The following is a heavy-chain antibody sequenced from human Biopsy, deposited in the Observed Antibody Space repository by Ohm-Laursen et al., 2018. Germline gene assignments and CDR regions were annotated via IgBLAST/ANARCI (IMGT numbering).Heavy chain of an antibody. CDR3: ARDRYYGSANYFGYYNMDV. CDR2: IWYDGSNK. Sequence: SLRLSCAASRFTFSSYGMHWVRQAPGKGLEWVAVIWYDGSNKYYADSVKGRFTISRDNSKNTLFLQMNNLRAEDTAVYYCARDRYYGSANYFGYYNMDVWGQGTTVTVSS. CDR1: RFTFSSYG. J-gene: IGHJ6*02. V-gene: IGHV3-33*01. D-gene: IGHD3-10*01.